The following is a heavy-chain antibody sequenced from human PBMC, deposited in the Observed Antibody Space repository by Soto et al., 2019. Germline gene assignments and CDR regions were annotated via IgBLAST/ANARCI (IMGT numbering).Heavy chain of an antibody. Sequence: SETLSLSCTVSGGSISSYYWSWIRQPPGKGLEWIGYFYYSGSTNYNPSLKSRVTISVDTSKNQFSLKLSSVTAADTAVYYCARGGLFYYYGMDVWGQGTTVTVSS. D-gene: IGHD2-21*01. CDR1: GGSISSYY. CDR3: ARGGLFYYYGMDV. V-gene: IGHV4-59*01. CDR2: FYYSGST. J-gene: IGHJ6*02.